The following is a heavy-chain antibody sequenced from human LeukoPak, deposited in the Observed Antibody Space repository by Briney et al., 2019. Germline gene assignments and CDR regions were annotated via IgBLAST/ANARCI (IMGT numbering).Heavy chain of an antibody. CDR1: GGTFSSYA. J-gene: IGHJ4*02. Sequence: ASVKVSCKASGGTFSSYAISWVRQAPGQGLEWMGRIIPIFGIANYAQKFQGRVTITADKSTSTAYMELSSLRSEDTAVYYCATEIEGRGYSYGYWGQGTLVTVSS. CDR2: IIPIFGIA. CDR3: ATEIEGRGYSYGY. V-gene: IGHV1-69*04. D-gene: IGHD5-18*01.